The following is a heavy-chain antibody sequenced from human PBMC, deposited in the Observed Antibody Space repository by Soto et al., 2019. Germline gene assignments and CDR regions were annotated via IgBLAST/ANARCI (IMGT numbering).Heavy chain of an antibody. CDR3: VSTSLVVAAATREDY. D-gene: IGHD2-15*01. CDR1: GFTFSSYW. J-gene: IGHJ4*02. Sequence: EVQLVESGGGLVQPGGSLRLSCAASGFTFSSYWMHWVRQAPGKGLVWVSRINSDGSSTSYADSVKGRFTISRDNAKNTLYLQMNSLRAEDTAVYYCVSTSLVVAAATREDYWGQGTLVNVSS. V-gene: IGHV3-74*01. CDR2: INSDGSST.